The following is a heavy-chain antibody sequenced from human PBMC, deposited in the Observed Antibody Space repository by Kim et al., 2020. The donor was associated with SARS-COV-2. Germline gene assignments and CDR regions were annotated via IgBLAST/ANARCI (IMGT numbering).Heavy chain of an antibody. CDR1: AFTFKTYA. Sequence: LSLTCVASAFTFKTYAMSWVRQAPGKGLEWVSSIYSDSSGTFYADSVKGRFTISRDNSKSTLYLQMNSLTADDTALYYCARAGLDGHFYVGYFDYWGRGTLVTVSS. J-gene: IGHJ4*02. D-gene: IGHD3-10*02. V-gene: IGHV3-23*03. CDR3: ARAGLDGHFYVGYFDY. CDR2: IYSDSSGT.